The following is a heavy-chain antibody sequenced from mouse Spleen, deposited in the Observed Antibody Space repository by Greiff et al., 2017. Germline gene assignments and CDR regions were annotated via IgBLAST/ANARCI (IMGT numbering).Heavy chain of an antibody. Sequence: EVKVVESGGGLVKPGGSLKLSCAASGFTFSDYGMHWVRQAPEKGLEWVAYISSGSSTIYYADTVKGRFTISRDNAKNTLFLQMTSLRSEDTAMYYCARRILRLRYFDVWGAGTTVTVSS. CDR2: ISSGSSTI. V-gene: IGHV5-17*01. CDR3: ARRILRLRYFDV. D-gene: IGHD1-2*01. CDR1: GFTFSDYG. J-gene: IGHJ1*01.